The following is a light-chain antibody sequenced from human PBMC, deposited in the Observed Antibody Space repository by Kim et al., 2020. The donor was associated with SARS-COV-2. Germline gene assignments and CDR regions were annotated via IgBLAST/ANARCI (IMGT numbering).Light chain of an antibody. V-gene: IGKV3-11*01. CDR1: ESVSNY. J-gene: IGKJ4*01. CDR3: QQRSKWVT. CDR2: DAS. Sequence: SVSPGERAPRSCRASESVSNYLAWYQQKPGQAPRLLIYDASRRATGIPARFSGSWSGTDFTLTISSLEPEDFAVYFCQQRSKWVTFGGGTKVDIK.